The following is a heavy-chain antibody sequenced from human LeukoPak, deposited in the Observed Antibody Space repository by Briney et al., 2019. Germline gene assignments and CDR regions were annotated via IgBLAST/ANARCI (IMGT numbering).Heavy chain of an antibody. CDR1: GGSISSSSYY. CDR2: IYYSGST. D-gene: IGHD2-21*02. Sequence: SETLSLTCSVSGGSISSSSYYWGWIRQPPGKGLEWIGSIYYSGSTYYHPSLKSRVTISVDTSKNQFSLKLSSVTAADTAVYYCARFHIVVVTASGGGAFDIWGQGTMVTVSS. V-gene: IGHV4-39*07. CDR3: ARFHIVVVTASGGGAFDI. J-gene: IGHJ3*02.